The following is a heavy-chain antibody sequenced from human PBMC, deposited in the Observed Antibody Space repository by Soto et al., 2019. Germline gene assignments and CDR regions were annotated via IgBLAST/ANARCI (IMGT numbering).Heavy chain of an antibody. J-gene: IGHJ6*02. V-gene: IGHV4-59*01. D-gene: IGHD3-10*01. CDR1: GGSISSYY. CDR2: IYYSGST. CDR3: GSINYNPSLKSLVTISVDTSKNQFSLKLSFVTAADTAVYYCARDNIVVVPAAMLGGYYYYYYGMDV. Sequence: PSETLSLTCTVSGGSISSYYWSWIRQPPGKGLEWIGYIYYSGSTNYNPSLKNRVTKSVDTSKNQFSLKLSSETAADTAMYYSGSINYNPSLKSLVTISVDTSKNQFSLKLSFVTAADTAVYYCARDNIVVVPAAMLGGYYYYYYGMDVWGQGTTVTVSS.